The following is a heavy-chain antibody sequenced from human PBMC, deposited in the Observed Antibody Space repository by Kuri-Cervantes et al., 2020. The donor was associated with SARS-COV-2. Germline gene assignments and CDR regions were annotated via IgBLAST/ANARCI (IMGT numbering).Heavy chain of an antibody. CDR1: RFRFSSYD. CDR3: AKSMSTAAPASDY. Sequence: GESLKISCAASRFRFSSYDMAWVRQAPGKGLEWVSGISGSGGTTYYADSVKGRFTISRDNSKNTLYLQVNSVRAEDTAVYYCAKSMSTAAPASDYWGQGTLVTVSS. D-gene: IGHD6-13*01. V-gene: IGHV3-23*01. J-gene: IGHJ4*02. CDR2: ISGSGGTT.